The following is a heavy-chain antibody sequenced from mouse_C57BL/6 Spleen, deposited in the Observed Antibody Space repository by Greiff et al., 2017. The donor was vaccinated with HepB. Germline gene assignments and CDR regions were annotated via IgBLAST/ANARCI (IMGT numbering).Heavy chain of an antibody. CDR3: APMVTTGY. J-gene: IGHJ2*01. CDR2: IYPRSGNT. D-gene: IGHD2-2*01. CDR1: GYTFTSYG. V-gene: IGHV1-81*01. Sequence: QVQLKESGAELARPGASVKLSCKASGYTFTSYGISWVKQRTGQGLEWIGEIYPRSGNTYYNEKFKGKATLTADKSSSTAYMELRSLTSEDSAVYFCAPMVTTGYWGQGTTLTVSS.